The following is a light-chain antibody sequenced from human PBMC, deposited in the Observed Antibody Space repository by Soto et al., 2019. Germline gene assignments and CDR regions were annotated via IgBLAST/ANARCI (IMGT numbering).Light chain of an antibody. CDR3: HHYSSYPWT. CDR2: RAS. V-gene: IGKV1-5*03. Sequence: DIQMTQSHSTLSASVGDRVTISCRASQSIGSWLAWYQQKPGRAPKLLIYRASILENGVPRRFSGSGSGTEFTLNISSLQPDDFATYFCHHYSSYPWTFGQGTKVEI. CDR1: QSIGSW. J-gene: IGKJ1*01.